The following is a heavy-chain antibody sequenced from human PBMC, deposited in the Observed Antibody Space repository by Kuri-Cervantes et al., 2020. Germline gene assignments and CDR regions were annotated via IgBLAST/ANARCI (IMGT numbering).Heavy chain of an antibody. CDR3: ARGYYYDSSGYYYFRVVRSADAFDI. CDR1: GFTVSSNY. CDR2: IYSGGSS. Sequence: GGSLRLSCAASGFTVSSNYMSWVRQAPGKGLEWVSVIYSGGSSYHAVSVKGRCTISRDNSRNTLYLQMNSLRAEDTAVYYCARGYYYDSSGYYYFRVVRSADAFDIWGQGTMVTVSS. J-gene: IGHJ3*02. V-gene: IGHV3-66*01. D-gene: IGHD3-22*01.